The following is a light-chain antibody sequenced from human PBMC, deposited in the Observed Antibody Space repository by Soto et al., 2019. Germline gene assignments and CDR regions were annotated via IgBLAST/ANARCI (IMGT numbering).Light chain of an antibody. CDR2: GAS. CDR3: QQYNKWLWT. CDR1: QSVSSN. J-gene: IGKJ1*01. V-gene: IGKV3-15*01. Sequence: EIVMTQSPATLYVSPGERATLSCRASQSVSSNLAWYQQKPGQTPRLLIYGASTRAIGIPARFSGSGSGTEFTLTISSLQSEDFAVYYCQQYNKWLWTFGQGTTVEI.